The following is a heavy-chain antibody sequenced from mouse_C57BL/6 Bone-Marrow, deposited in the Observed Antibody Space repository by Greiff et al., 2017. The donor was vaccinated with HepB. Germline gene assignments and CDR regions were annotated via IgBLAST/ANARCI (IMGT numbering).Heavy chain of an antibody. Sequence: EVKLVESGGGLVKPGGSLKLSCAASGFTFSDYGMHWVRQAPEMGLEWVAYISSGSSTIYYADTVKGRFTISRDNAKNTLFLQMTSLRSEDTAMYYCARGYYGSSPYWYFDVWGTGTTVTVSS. J-gene: IGHJ1*03. CDR3: ARGYYGSSPYWYFDV. V-gene: IGHV5-17*01. CDR1: GFTFSDYG. CDR2: ISSGSSTI. D-gene: IGHD1-1*01.